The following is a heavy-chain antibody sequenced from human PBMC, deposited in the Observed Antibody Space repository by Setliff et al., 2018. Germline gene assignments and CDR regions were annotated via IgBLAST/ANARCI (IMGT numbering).Heavy chain of an antibody. D-gene: IGHD1-26*01. J-gene: IGHJ6*03. CDR3: ARTVRSGSYHYYYMYV. V-gene: IGHV2-70*11. Sequence: SGPTLVNPTQTLTLTCTFSGFSISTSGMCVSWIRQSPGKALEWLARIDWDDDKYYSTSLKTRLTISKDTSKNQVVLTMTNMDSVDTATYYCARTVRSGSYHYYYMYVWGKGTTVTVSS. CDR2: IDWDDDK. CDR1: GFSISTSGMC.